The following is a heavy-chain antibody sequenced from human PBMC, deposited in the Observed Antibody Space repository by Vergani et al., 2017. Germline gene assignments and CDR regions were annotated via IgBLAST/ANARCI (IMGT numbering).Heavy chain of an antibody. J-gene: IGHJ5*02. CDR2: INHSGST. D-gene: IGHD3-10*01. CDR3: ASGGMTMVRHLRFDP. CDR1: GGSFSGYY. V-gene: IGHV4-34*01. Sequence: QVQLQESGPGLVKPSGTLSLTCAVYGGSFSGYYWSWIRQPPGKGLEWIGEINHSGSTNYNPSLKSRVTISVDTSKNQFSLKLSSVTAADTAVYYCASGGMTMVRHLRFDPWGQGTLVTVSS.